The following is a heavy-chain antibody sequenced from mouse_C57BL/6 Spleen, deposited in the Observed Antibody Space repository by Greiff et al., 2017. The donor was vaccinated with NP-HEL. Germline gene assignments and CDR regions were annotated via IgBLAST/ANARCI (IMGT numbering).Heavy chain of an antibody. V-gene: IGHV1-26*01. CDR1: GYTFTDYY. J-gene: IGHJ2*01. CDR3: ARRRNYYGSSYFDY. Sequence: EVQLQQSGPELVKPGASVKISCKASGYTFTDYYMNWVKQSHGKSLEWIGDINPNNGGTSYNQKFKGKATLTVDKSSSTAYMELRSLTSEDSAVYYCARRRNYYGSSYFDYWDQGTTLTVSS. CDR2: INPNNGGT. D-gene: IGHD1-1*01.